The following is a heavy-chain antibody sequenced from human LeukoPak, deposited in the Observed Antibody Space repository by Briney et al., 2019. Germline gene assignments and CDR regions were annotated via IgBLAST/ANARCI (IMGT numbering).Heavy chain of an antibody. V-gene: IGHV3-73*01. Sequence: GGSLRLSCAASGFTFSGSTMHWVRQASGKGLEWVGRIRSKANSYATACAASVKGRFTISRDDPKNTAFLQMNSLKAEDTAVYYCTRGGHNNYYDGMDVWGQGTTVIVSS. J-gene: IGHJ6*02. CDR1: GFTFSGST. CDR3: TRGGHNNYYDGMDV. D-gene: IGHD5-24*01. CDR2: IRSKANSYAT.